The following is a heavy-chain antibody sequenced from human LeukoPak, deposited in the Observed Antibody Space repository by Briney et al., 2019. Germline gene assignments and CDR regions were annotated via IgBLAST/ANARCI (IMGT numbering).Heavy chain of an antibody. CDR2: ISGSGGST. J-gene: IGHJ3*02. CDR3: AKDHDYVWGSPRGLDAFDI. D-gene: IGHD3-16*01. V-gene: IGHV3-23*01. Sequence: GGSLRLSCAASGFTFSSYAMSWVRQAPGKGLEWVSAISGSGGSTYYADSVRGRFTISRDNSKNTLYLQMNSLRAEDTAVYYCAKDHDYVWGSPRGLDAFDIWGQGTMVTVSS. CDR1: GFTFSSYA.